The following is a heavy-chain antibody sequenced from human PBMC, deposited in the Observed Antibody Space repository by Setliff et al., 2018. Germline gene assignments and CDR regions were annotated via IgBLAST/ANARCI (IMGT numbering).Heavy chain of an antibody. D-gene: IGHD3-10*02. J-gene: IGHJ5*01. CDR2: VYPSGST. V-gene: IGHV4-4*07. CDR1: CGSIDGYY. CDR3: ARDPYVGSWFDS. Sequence: PSETMSLTSTVSCGSIDGYYWAWNRQPAGEALEWIGRVYPSGSTNYNPSLESRVTMSIDASRNQFSLLLRSVTAADTAVYYCARDPYVGSWFDSWGQGTLVTVSS.